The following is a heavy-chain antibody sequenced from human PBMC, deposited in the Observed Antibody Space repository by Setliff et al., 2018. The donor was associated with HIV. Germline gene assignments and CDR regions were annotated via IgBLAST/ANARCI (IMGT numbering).Heavy chain of an antibody. J-gene: IGHJ3*02. V-gene: IGHV4-59*01. CDR1: GGSISSYY. D-gene: IGHD1-1*01. CDR3: ARGPGILSGTSAFDI. CDR2: ISYNEYT. Sequence: NPSKTLSLTCTVSGGSISSYYWSWIRQPPGEGLEWIGHISYNEYTNYNPSLKSRVTISVDTSKNQFSLKLSSVTAADTAVYYCARGPGILSGTSAFDIWGQGTMVTVSS.